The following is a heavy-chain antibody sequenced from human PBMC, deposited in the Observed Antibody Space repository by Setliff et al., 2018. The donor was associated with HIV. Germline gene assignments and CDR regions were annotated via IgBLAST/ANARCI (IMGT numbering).Heavy chain of an antibody. J-gene: IGHJ4*02. Sequence: SVKVSCKASGGTFSSHAISWVRQAPGQGLEWMGGIIPIFGTANYAQKLQGRVTMTTDTSTSTAYMELRSLRSDDTAVYYCATPTSVGELSSPLDYWGQGTLVTVSS. CDR1: GGTFSSHA. V-gene: IGHV1-69*05. CDR2: IIPIFGTA. D-gene: IGHD3-16*02. CDR3: ATPTSVGELSSPLDY.